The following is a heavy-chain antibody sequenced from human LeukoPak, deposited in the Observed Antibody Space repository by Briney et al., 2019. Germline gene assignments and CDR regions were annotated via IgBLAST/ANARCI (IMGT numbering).Heavy chain of an antibody. CDR2: ISGTTGKT. J-gene: IGHJ4*02. V-gene: IGHV3-23*01. D-gene: IGHD2-8*02. Sequence: GGSLRLSCGASGFSFTNYIMSWVRQGPGTGLEWISGISGTTGKTYYADSVKGRFRISRDNSKNTLYLQMDRLRAEDTAVYYCAKGGGETSLEVSAAGVFQYWGQGTLVTVSS. CDR1: GFSFTNYI. CDR3: AKGGGETSLEVSAAGVFQY.